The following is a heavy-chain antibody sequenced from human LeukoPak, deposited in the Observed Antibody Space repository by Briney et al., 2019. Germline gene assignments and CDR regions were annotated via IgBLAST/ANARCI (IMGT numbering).Heavy chain of an antibody. CDR2: IYSGGST. Sequence: GGSLRLSCAASGFTVSSNYMSWVRQAPGKGLEWVSVIYSGGSTYYADSVKGRFTISRDNSRNTLYLQMNSLRAEDTAVYYCAREGTAMAPASDYWGQGTLVTVSS. V-gene: IGHV3-53*05. J-gene: IGHJ4*02. CDR3: AREGTAMAPASDY. CDR1: GFTVSSNY. D-gene: IGHD5-18*01.